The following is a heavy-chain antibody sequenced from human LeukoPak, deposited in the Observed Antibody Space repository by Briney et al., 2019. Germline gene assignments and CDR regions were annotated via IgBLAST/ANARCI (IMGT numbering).Heavy chain of an antibody. J-gene: IGHJ6*02. V-gene: IGHV1-18*04. D-gene: IGHD2-2*01. CDR3: ARVTVVPAAKERYYYYYGMDV. CDR1: GYTFTGYY. CDR2: ISAYNGNT. Sequence: AASVKVSCKASGYTFTGYYMHWVRQAPGQGLEWMGWISAYNGNTNYAQKLQGRVTMTTDTSTSTAYMELRSLRSDDTAVYYCARVTVVPAAKERYYYYYGMDVWGQGTTVTVSS.